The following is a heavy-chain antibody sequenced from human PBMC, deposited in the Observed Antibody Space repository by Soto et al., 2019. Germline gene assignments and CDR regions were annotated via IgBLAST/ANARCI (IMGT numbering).Heavy chain of an antibody. V-gene: IGHV3-23*01. J-gene: IGHJ3*02. CDR2: ILGGSDATT. CDR3: AKLRGDRGGAFDI. CDR1: GFTFSSYA. Sequence: EVQLLESGGGLVQPGGSLRFSCAASGFTFSSYAMSWVRQAPGKGLEWVSLILGGSDATTYYPDSVKGRFTISRDNAKNTLYLQMNSRRADDTAVYYCAKLRGDRGGAFDIWGQGTMVTVSS. D-gene: IGHD2-21*01.